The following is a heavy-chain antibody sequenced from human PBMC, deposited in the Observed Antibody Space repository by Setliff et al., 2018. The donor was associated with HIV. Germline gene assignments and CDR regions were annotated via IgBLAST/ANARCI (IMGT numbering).Heavy chain of an antibody. V-gene: IGHV3-21*01. CDR2: ITSSSSYM. CDR1: GFTFSSYT. J-gene: IGHJ3*02. CDR3: ARDVADDQNRYDAFDM. Sequence: KPGGSLRLSCAASGFTFSSYTMNWVRQAPGKGLEWVSSITSSSSYMYYADSVKGRFTISRDNAKNSLYLQMDSLRAEDTAVYYCARDVADDQNRYDAFDMWGQGTVVTVSS. D-gene: IGHD2-2*01.